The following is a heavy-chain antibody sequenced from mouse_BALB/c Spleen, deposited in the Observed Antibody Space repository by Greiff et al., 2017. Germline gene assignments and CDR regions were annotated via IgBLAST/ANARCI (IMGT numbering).Heavy chain of an antibody. D-gene: IGHD1-1*01. CDR2: ISDGGSYT. CDR1: GFTFSDYY. CDR3: ARVGYYGSSYDYYAMDY. V-gene: IGHV5-4*02. J-gene: IGHJ4*01. Sequence: EVKVEESGGGLVKPGGSLKLSCAASGFTFSDYYMYWVRQTPEKRLEWVATISDGGSYTYYPDSVKGRFTISRDNAKNNLYLQMSSLKSEDTAMYYCARVGYYGSSYDYYAMDYWGQGTSVTVSS.